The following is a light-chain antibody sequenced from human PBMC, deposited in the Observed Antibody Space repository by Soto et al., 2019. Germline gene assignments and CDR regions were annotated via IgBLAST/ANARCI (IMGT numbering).Light chain of an antibody. CDR3: QVWDISSDVI. CDR1: NIGSKS. Sequence: YELTQPPSVSVAPGKTAKITCGGNNIGSKSVHWYQQKPGQAPVLVIYYDSDRPSGIPERLSGSNSGSTATLTISRVEAGDEADYYCQVWDISSDVIFGGGTKVTVL. CDR2: YDS. J-gene: IGLJ2*01. V-gene: IGLV3-21*04.